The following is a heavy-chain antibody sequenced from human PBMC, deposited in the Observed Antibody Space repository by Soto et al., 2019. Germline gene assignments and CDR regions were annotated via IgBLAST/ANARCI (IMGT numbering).Heavy chain of an antibody. D-gene: IGHD3-3*01. J-gene: IGHJ4*02. CDR3: AALPYDFAVDY. Sequence: ASVKVSCKASGFTFTSYAMQWVRQARGQRLEWIGWIVVGSGNTNYAQKFQERVTITRDMSTSTAYMELSSLRSEDTAVYYCAALPYDFAVDYWGQGTLVTVSS. CDR2: IVVGSGNT. V-gene: IGHV1-58*02. CDR1: GFTFTSYA.